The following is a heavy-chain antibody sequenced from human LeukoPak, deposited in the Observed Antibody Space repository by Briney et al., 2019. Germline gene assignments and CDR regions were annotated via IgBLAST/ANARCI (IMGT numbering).Heavy chain of an antibody. J-gene: IGHJ4*02. V-gene: IGHV3-15*07. CDR3: TTAVAGLTDFDY. D-gene: IGHD6-19*01. CDR1: GFTFSNAW. Sequence: PGGSLRLSCAASGFTFSNAWMNWVRQAPGKGLEWVGRIKSKTDGGTTDYAVPVKGRFTISRDDSKNTLYLQMNSLKTEDTAVYYCTTAVAGLTDFDYWGQGTLVTVSS. CDR2: IKSKTDGGTT.